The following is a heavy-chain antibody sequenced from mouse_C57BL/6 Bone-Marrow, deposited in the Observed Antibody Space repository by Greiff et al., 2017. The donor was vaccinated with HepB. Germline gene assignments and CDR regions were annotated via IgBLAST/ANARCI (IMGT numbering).Heavy chain of an antibody. D-gene: IGHD3-2*02. CDR2: IDPSDSYT. V-gene: IGHV1-69*01. Sequence: VQLQQPGAELVMPGASVKLSCQASGYTFTSYWMHWVKQRPGQGLEWIGEIDPSDSYTNYNQKFKGQSTLTVDKSSSTAYMQLSSLTSEDSAVDYCARRTAQATGAMDYWGQGTSVTVSS. CDR1: GYTFTSYW. CDR3: ARRTAQATGAMDY. J-gene: IGHJ4*01.